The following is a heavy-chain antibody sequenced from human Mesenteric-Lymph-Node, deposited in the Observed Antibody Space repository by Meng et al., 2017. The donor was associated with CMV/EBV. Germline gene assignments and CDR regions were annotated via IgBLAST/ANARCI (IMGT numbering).Heavy chain of an antibody. Sequence: LRLSCAASGFTFSNNDMHWVRQAPGKGLEWVAFIRSDGSKKQHAESVKGRFTISRDNSKNTLYLQMNSLRTEDTAVYYCVKDLAAGFWGQGSLVTVSS. D-gene: IGHD6-25*01. V-gene: IGHV3-30*02. CDR2: IRSDGSKK. J-gene: IGHJ4*02. CDR3: VKDLAAGF. CDR1: GFTFSNND.